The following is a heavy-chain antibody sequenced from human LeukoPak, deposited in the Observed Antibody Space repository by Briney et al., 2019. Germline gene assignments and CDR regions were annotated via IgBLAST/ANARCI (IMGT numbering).Heavy chain of an antibody. CDR3: VKDDPVLHY. CDR1: GLSFNTYG. CDR2: IRPDGRMK. J-gene: IGHJ4*02. Sequence: GGSLTLSCTTSGLSFNTYGMHWVRQAPGRGLEWLTLIRPDGRMKFYSDSVKGRFTVSRDNSLSMLYLEMTSLRGEDTAVYYCVKDDPVLHYWGQGTLVSVSS. V-gene: IGHV3-30*02.